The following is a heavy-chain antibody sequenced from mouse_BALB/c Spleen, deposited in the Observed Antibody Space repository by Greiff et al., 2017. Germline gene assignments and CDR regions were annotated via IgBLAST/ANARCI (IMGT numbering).Heavy chain of an antibody. Sequence: EVQGVESGGGLVQPGGSRKLSCAASGFTFSDYGMAWVRQAPGKGPEWVAFISNLAYSIYYADTVTGRFTISRENAKNTLYLEMSSLRSEDTAMYYCARGGGDYWGQGTSVTVSS. V-gene: IGHV5-15*02. CDR1: GFTFSDYG. CDR3: ARGGGDY. CDR2: ISNLAYSI. J-gene: IGHJ4*01.